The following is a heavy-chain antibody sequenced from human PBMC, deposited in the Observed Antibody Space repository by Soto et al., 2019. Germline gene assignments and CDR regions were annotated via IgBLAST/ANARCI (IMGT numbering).Heavy chain of an antibody. V-gene: IGHV1-18*01. CDR2: ISAYNGNT. CDR3: SIDPRQDSSGWDASLYFDY. Sequence: QVQLVQSGAEVKKPGASVKVSCKASGYTFTSYGISWVRQAPGQGLEWMGWISAYNGNTNYAQKLQGRVTMTTVTSASTGYMELSSLSSDDTAVYYCSIDPRQDSSGWDASLYFDYWSQGTLVTVAS. D-gene: IGHD6-19*01. CDR1: GYTFTSYG. J-gene: IGHJ4*02.